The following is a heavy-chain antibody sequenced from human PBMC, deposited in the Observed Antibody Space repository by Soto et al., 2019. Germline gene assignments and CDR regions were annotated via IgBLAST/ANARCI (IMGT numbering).Heavy chain of an antibody. CDR2: IDPSDGYT. V-gene: IGHV5-10-1*01. Sequence: EVQLVQSGAEMKKPGESLRISCKGSGYSFSNYWINWVRQMPGKGLEWMGRIDPSDGYTKYSPSFQGHVTISADKSISTAYLQWSSLKASDTAMYYCARRDSSYYYGMDVWGQGTTITVSS. CDR3: ARRDSSYYYGMDV. D-gene: IGHD2-15*01. J-gene: IGHJ6*02. CDR1: GYSFSNYW.